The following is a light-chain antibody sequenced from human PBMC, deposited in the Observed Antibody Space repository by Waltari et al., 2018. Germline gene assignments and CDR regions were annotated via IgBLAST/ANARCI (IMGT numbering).Light chain of an antibody. V-gene: IGKV2-30*02. Sequence: DVVMTQSPLSLPVTLGQPASISCSSSQSLVHSDGNSYLNWFQQRPRQSPRRLIYQVSIRDSGVPDRFSGSGSGTDFTLKISRVEAEDVGVYYCMQGTHWPRTFGQGTKVEVK. CDR2: QVS. J-gene: IGKJ1*01. CDR1: QSLVHSDGNSY. CDR3: MQGTHWPRT.